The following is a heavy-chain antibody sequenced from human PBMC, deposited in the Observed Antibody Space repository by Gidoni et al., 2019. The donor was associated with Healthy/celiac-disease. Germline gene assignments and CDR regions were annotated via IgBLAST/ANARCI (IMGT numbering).Heavy chain of an antibody. CDR1: GGTFISYA. CDR2: IIPIFGTA. Sequence: QVQLVQSGAEVKKPGSSVKVSCKASGGTFISYAISWVRQAPGQGLEWMGGIIPIFGTANYAQKFQGRVTITADESTSTAYMELSSLRSEDTAVYYCAGRHDYGDYVNWFDPWGQGTLVTVSS. V-gene: IGHV1-69*01. CDR3: AGRHDYGDYVNWFDP. J-gene: IGHJ5*02. D-gene: IGHD4-17*01.